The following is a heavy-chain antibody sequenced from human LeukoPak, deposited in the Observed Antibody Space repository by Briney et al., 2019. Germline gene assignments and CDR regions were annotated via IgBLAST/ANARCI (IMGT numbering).Heavy chain of an antibody. CDR3: ARMTGSAFDI. CDR2: IVGGGGDT. J-gene: IGHJ3*02. Sequence: PGGSLRLSCAASGFPFSTYAMNWVRQTPGKGLEWVSSIVGGGGDTYHADSVKGRFTISRDNSKNTLYLQMNSLRAEDTAVYYCARMTGSAFDIWGQGTMVTVSS. CDR1: GFPFSTYA. V-gene: IGHV3-23*01.